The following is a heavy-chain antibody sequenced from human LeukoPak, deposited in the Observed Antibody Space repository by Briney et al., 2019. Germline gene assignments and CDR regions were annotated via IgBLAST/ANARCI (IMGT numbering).Heavy chain of an antibody. CDR1: GFTFSSYS. CDR2: ISSSSSYI. J-gene: IGHJ4*02. CDR3: ARDLYGDYDLDY. V-gene: IGHV3-21*01. D-gene: IGHD4-17*01. Sequence: PGGSLRLSCAASGFTFSSYSMNWVRQAPGKGLEWVSSISSSSSYIYYADSVKGRFTISRDNAKNSLYLQMNSLRAEDTAVYYCARDLYGDYDLDYWGQGTLVTVSS.